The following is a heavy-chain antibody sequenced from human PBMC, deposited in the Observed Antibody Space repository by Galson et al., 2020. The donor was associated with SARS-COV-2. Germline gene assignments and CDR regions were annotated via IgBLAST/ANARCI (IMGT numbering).Heavy chain of an antibody. CDR3: ARDLPFSGSYSDY. CDR1: GFTVSSNY. D-gene: IGHD1-26*01. J-gene: IGHJ4*02. CDR2: LYSGGST. Sequence: GESLKISCAASGFTVSSNYMSWVRQAPGKGLEWVSVLYSGGSTYYADSVKGRFTISRDNSKNTLYLQMNSLRAEDTAVYYCARDLPFSGSYSDYWGQGTLVTVSS. V-gene: IGHV3-66*02.